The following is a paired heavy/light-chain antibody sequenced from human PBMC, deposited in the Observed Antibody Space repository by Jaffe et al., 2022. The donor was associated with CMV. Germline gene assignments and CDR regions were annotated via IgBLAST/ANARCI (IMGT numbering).Heavy chain of an antibody. D-gene: IGHD1-26*01. J-gene: IGHJ4*02. Sequence: EVKVWESGGELAQPGGSLRLSCAASGFTFSNSAMGWVRQAPGKGLEWVSGISASGGSTYYADSVKGRFTISRDNSKNMVFLQMNSLRVEDTAVHYCAKWEGGSASYTLFEYWGQGTLVTVSS. CDR1: GFTFSNSA. CDR3: AKWEGGSASYTLFEY. CDR2: ISASGGST. V-gene: IGHV3-23*01.
Light chain of an antibody. CDR2: ENN. CDR1: SSNIGNNY. Sequence: QSVLTQPPSLSAAPGQKVTISCSGSSSNIGNNYVSWYQQFPGTAPKLLIYENNKRPSGIPDRFSGSKSGTSATLGITGLQTGDEADYYCGTWDSSLSVNWVFGGGTKLTVL. CDR3: GTWDSSLSVNWV. J-gene: IGLJ3*02. V-gene: IGLV1-51*02.